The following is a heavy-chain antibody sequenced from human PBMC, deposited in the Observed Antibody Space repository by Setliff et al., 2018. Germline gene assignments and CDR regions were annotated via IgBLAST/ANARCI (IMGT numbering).Heavy chain of an antibody. D-gene: IGHD2-15*01. Sequence: GGSLGLSCTASGFTFNKHWMSWVRQAPGKGLEWVANIKQDGSEKYYVDSVKGRFTISRDNAKNSLYLQMNSLRSEDTAVYYCARALGGNYFDYWGPGILVTVSS. CDR2: IKQDGSEK. V-gene: IGHV3-7*03. J-gene: IGHJ4*02. CDR3: ARALGGNYFDY. CDR1: GFTFNKHW.